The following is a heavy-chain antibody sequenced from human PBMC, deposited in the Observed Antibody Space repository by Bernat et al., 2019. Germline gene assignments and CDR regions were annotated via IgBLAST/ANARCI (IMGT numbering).Heavy chain of an antibody. J-gene: IGHJ5*02. Sequence: QVQLVESGGGVVQPGRSLRLSCAASGFTFSSYGMHWVRQAPGKGLEWVAVISYDGSNKYYADSVKGRFTISRDNSKNTLYLQMNSLSAEDTAVYYCAKDLQLARDSLGGRFDPWGQGTLVTVSS. CDR1: GFTFSSYG. CDR2: ISYDGSNK. V-gene: IGHV3-30*18. CDR3: AKDLQLARDSLGGRFDP. D-gene: IGHD6-13*01.